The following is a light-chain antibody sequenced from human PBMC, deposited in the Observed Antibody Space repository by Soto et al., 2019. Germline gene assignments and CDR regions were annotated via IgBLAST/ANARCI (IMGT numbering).Light chain of an antibody. CDR1: QSVSSSY. CDR2: VAS. Sequence: EIVLTQSPGTLSLSPGERVILSCRASQSVSSSYVAWYQQKPGQAPRLLINVASSRATGIPDRFSGSGSGTHFTLTINRLEPEDFAVYYCQQYGSSPYTFGQGTKLEIK. CDR3: QQYGSSPYT. J-gene: IGKJ2*01. V-gene: IGKV3-20*01.